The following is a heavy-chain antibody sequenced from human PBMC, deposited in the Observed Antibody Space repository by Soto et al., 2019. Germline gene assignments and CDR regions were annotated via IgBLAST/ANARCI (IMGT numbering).Heavy chain of an antibody. V-gene: IGHV1-18*01. CDR1: GYTFTSYG. CDR3: AREPFVLGYCSSTSCLRGGAFAI. J-gene: IGHJ3*02. CDR2: ISAYNGNT. Sequence: ASVKVSCKASGYTFTSYGISWVRQAPGQGLEWMGWISAYNGNTNYAQKLQGRVTMTTDTSTSTAYMELRSLRSDDTAVYYCAREPFVLGYCSSTSCLRGGAFAIWGQGTMVTVSS. D-gene: IGHD2-2*01.